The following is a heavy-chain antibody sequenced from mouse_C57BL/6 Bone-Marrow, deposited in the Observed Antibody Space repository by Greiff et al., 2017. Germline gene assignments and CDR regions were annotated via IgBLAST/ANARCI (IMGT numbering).Heavy chain of an antibody. J-gene: IGHJ2*01. Sequence: QVQLQQPGAELVKPGASVKLSCKASGYTFTSYWMQWVTQRPGQGLEWIGEIDPSDSYTNYNQKFKGKATLTVDTSSSTAYMQLSSLTSEDSAVYYCAIEGYPFYYWGQGTTLTVSS. CDR1: GYTFTSYW. V-gene: IGHV1-50*01. CDR3: AIEGYPFYY. CDR2: IDPSDSYT.